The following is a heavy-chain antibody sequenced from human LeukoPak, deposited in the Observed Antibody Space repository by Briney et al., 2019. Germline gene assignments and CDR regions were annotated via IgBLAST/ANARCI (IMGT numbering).Heavy chain of an antibody. D-gene: IGHD2-2*01. CDR2: IYYSGSA. J-gene: IGHJ6*03. Sequence: SQTLSLTCTVSGGSISSGGYYWSWIRQHPGKGLEWIWYIYYSGSAYYNPSLKSRVTISVDTSKNQFSLKLSSVTAADTAVYYCARDLVVVPAAHPQYYYYMDVWGKGTTVTVSS. V-gene: IGHV4-31*03. CDR3: ARDLVVVPAAHPQYYYYMDV. CDR1: GGSISSGGYY.